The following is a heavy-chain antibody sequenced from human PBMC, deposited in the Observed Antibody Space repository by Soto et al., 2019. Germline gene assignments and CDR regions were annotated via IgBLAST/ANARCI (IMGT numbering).Heavy chain of an antibody. CDR3: ARLDIAVAGYYFDY. D-gene: IGHD6-19*01. CDR2: IYYSGST. V-gene: IGHV4-59*08. Sequence: PSETLSLTCTVSGGSISSYYWSWIRQPPGKGQEWIGYIYYSGSTNYNPSLKSRVTISVDTSKNQFSLKLSSVTAADTVVYYCARLDIAVAGYYFDYWGQGTLVTVSS. J-gene: IGHJ4*02. CDR1: GGSISSYY.